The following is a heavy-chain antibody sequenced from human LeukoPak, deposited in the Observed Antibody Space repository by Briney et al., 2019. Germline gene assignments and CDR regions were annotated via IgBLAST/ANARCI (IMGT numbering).Heavy chain of an antibody. CDR3: ARHGDNSSWYVAY. CDR2: IYYSGST. D-gene: IGHD6-13*01. V-gene: IGHV4-59*05. J-gene: IGHJ4*02. CDR1: GDSFSSYC. Sequence: SETLSLTCTVSGDSFSSYCWSWIRQPAGKGLEWIGSIYYSGSTYYNPSLKSRVTISVDTSKNQFSLKLSSVTAADTAVCYCARHGDNSSWYVAYWGQGTLVTVSS.